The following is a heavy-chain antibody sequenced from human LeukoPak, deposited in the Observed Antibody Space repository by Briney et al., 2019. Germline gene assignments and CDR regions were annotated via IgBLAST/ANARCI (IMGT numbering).Heavy chain of an antibody. CDR2: ISGSGGST. D-gene: IGHD3-10*01. J-gene: IGHJ3*02. Sequence: PGGPLRLSCAASGFTFSSYAMSWVRQAPGKGLEWVSAISGSGGSTYYAGSVKGRFTISRDNSKNTLYLQMNSLRAEDTAVYYCAKVYYYGSGSYYNDAFDIWGQGTMVTVSS. CDR3: AKVYYYGSGSYYNDAFDI. CDR1: GFTFSSYA. V-gene: IGHV3-23*01.